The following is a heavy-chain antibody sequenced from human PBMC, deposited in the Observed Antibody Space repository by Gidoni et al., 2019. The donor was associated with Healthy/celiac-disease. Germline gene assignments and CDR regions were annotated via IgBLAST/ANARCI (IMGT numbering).Heavy chain of an antibody. CDR2: FDPEDGET. CDR1: GYTLTELS. D-gene: IGHD3-9*01. J-gene: IGHJ6*02. V-gene: IGHV1-24*01. CDR3: AKEDILTGYYNVKNALGYRGMDV. Sequence: QVQLVQSGAEVKKPGASVTVSCKVSGYTLTELSMHWVRQAPGKGLEWMGGFDPEDGETIYAQKFQGRVTMTEDTSTDTAYMELSSLRSEDTAAYYCAKEDILTGYYNVKNALGYRGMDVWGQGTTVTVSS.